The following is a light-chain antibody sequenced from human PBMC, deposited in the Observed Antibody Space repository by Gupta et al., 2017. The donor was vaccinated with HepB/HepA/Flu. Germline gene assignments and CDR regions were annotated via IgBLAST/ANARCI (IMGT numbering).Light chain of an antibody. Sequence: DIQMTQSPSSLSASVGDRVTITCRPSQSINAYLNWYQQKPGKAPRLLIYAASSLQSGVPSRFSGSGSGTXFILTIXRLQPEDFATYYCQQSDSTPYTFGXGTKLEIK. J-gene: IGKJ2*01. CDR1: QSINAY. CDR2: AAS. CDR3: QQSDSTPYT. V-gene: IGKV1-39*01.